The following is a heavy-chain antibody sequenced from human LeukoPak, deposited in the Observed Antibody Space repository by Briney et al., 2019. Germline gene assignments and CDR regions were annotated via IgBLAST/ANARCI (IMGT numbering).Heavy chain of an antibody. CDR3: AKDHYSSGWYPTPFDY. V-gene: IGHV3-23*01. J-gene: IGHJ4*02. CDR1: GFTFSSYA. CDR2: ISGSGGST. Sequence: PGGSLRLSCAASGFTFSSYAMSWVRQAPGKGLEWVSAISGSGGSTYYADSVKGRFTISRDSSKNTLYLQMNSLRAEDTAVYYCAKDHYSSGWYPTPFDYWGQGTLVTVSS. D-gene: IGHD6-19*01.